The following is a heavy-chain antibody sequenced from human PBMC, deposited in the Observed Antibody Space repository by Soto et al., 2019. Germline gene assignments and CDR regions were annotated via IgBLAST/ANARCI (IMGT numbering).Heavy chain of an antibody. CDR3: ARGATSFDP. Sequence: GGSLRLSCAASGFIFSDYYMSWIRLAPGKGLECISYISNSGTIIYYADSVKGRFTISRDNAKNSLHLQMNSLRAEDTAVYYCARGATSFDPWGQGTLVTVSS. V-gene: IGHV3-11*01. CDR1: GFIFSDYY. D-gene: IGHD1-26*01. J-gene: IGHJ5*02. CDR2: ISNSGTII.